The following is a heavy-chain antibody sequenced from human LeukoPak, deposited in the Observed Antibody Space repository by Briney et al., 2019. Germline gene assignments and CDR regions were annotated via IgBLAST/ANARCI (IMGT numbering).Heavy chain of an antibody. Sequence: GRSLRLSCAASGFTFDDYAMHWVRQAPGKGLEWVSGISWNSGSIGYADSVKGRFTISRDNAKNSLYLQMNSLRAEDTALYYCAKANCGGDCYSGYYYYGMDVWGQGTTVTVSS. CDR2: ISWNSGSI. J-gene: IGHJ6*02. CDR3: AKANCGGDCYSGYYYYGMDV. CDR1: GFTFDDYA. D-gene: IGHD2-21*02. V-gene: IGHV3-9*01.